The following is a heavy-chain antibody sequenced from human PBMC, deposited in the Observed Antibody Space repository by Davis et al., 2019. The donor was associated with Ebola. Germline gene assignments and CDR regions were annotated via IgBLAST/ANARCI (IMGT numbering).Heavy chain of an antibody. CDR3: AQQLGDYGGNALRY. D-gene: IGHD4-23*01. CDR1: GFTFSVYY. J-gene: IGHJ4*02. V-gene: IGHV3-11*06. CDR2: ISSSASYK. Sequence: GGSLRLSCAASGFTFSVYYMSWILHAPGKGPEWVSSISSSASYKNYADSVKGRFTISRDDAKKSLYLQMDSLRAEDTAVYYCAQQLGDYGGNALRYWGQGTLVTVSS.